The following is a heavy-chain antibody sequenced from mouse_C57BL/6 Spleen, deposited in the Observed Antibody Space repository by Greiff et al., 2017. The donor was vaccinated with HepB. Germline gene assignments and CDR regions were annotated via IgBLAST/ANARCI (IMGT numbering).Heavy chain of an antibody. J-gene: IGHJ3*01. Sequence: QVHVKQSGAELARPGASVKLSCKASGYTFTSYGISWVKQRTGQGLEWIGEIYPRSGNTYYNEKFKGKATLTADKSSSTAYMELRSLTSEDSAVYFCARSEVGRRTWFAYWGQGTLVTVSA. D-gene: IGHD1-3*01. V-gene: IGHV1-81*01. CDR3: ARSEVGRRTWFAY. CDR2: IYPRSGNT. CDR1: GYTFTSYG.